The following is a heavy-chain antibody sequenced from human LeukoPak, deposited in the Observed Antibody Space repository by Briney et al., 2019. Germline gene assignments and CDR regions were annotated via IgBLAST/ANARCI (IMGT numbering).Heavy chain of an antibody. CDR3: ARAPSEIGGYYPEYFRH. V-gene: IGHV3-74*01. J-gene: IGHJ1*01. D-gene: IGHD3-22*01. CDR1: GFTLSSYW. Sequence: GGSLRLSCAASGFTLSSYWMHWVRQAPGKGLVWVSRIKSDGSANYADSVKGRFTISRDNAKNTVSLQMNSLRAEDTGVYYCARAPSEIGGYYPEYFRHWGQGTLVTVSS. CDR2: IKSDGSA.